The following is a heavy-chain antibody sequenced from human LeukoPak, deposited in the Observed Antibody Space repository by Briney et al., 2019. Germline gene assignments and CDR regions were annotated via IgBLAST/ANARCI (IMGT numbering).Heavy chain of an antibody. CDR3: ARISQASRGFI. J-gene: IGHJ3*02. Sequence: SQTLSLTCVISVDSVSSNIAAGRWTRHSPSRGLEWLGRTYYRSKGYNHYPVSVQSRIIISPDTDKNQLSLRLNSVTPEDTAVYYCARISQASRGFIWGQGTMVTVSS. CDR2: TYYRSKGYN. V-gene: IGHV6-1*01. CDR1: VDSVSSNIAA.